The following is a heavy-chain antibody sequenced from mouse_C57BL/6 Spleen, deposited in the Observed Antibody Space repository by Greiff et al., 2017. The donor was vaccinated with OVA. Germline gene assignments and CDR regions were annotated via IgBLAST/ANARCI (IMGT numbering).Heavy chain of an antibody. CDR3: ARGGGYSNYVDFDY. V-gene: IGHV1-64*01. D-gene: IGHD2-5*01. J-gene: IGHJ2*01. CDR2: IHPNSGST. Sequence: QVQLQQPGAELVKPGASVKLSCKASGYTFTSYWMHWVKQRPGQGLEWIGMIHPNSGSTNYNEKFKSKATLTVDKSSSTAYMQLSSLTSEDSAVYYCARGGGYSNYVDFDYWGQGTTLTVSS. CDR1: GYTFTSYW.